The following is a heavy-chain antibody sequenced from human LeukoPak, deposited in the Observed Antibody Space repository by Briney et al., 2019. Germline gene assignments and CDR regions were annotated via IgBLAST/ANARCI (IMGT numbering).Heavy chain of an antibody. CDR1: GFTVSNDY. J-gene: IGHJ4*02. CDR3: ARGSDLRTTGQTYYFNY. D-gene: IGHD1/OR15-1a*01. Sequence: PGGSLRLSCAASGFTVSNDYMSWVRQPPGKGLEWIGEINHSGSTNYNPSLKSRVTISVDTSKNQFSLKLSSVTAADTAVYYCARGSDLRTTGQTYYFNYWGQGTLVTVSS. V-gene: IGHV4-34*01. CDR2: INHSGST.